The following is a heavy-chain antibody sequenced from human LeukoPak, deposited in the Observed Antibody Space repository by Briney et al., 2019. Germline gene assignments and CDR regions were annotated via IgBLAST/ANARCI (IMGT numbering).Heavy chain of an antibody. CDR3: ARDGGYSYGYGPTHFDY. CDR2: ISSSGSTI. CDR1: GFTFSSYS. J-gene: IGHJ4*02. D-gene: IGHD5-18*01. Sequence: PGGSLRLSCAASGFTFSSYSMNWVRQAPGKGLEWVSSISSSGSTIYYADSVKGRFTISRDNAKNSLYLQMNSLRAEDTAVYYCARDGGYSYGYGPTHFDYWGQGTLVTVSS. V-gene: IGHV3-48*04.